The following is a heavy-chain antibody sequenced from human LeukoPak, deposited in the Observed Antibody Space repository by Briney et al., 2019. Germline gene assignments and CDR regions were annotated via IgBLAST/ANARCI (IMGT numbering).Heavy chain of an antibody. Sequence: ASVKVSCKASGYTFTGYYMHWVRQAPGQRPEWMGWFNSNNGGTKLAQKFQGRVTMTTDTSISTAYMELSKLTSDDTAVYYCARDQGNGYYINWFDPWGQGTLVIVSS. V-gene: IGHV1-2*02. CDR1: GYTFTGYY. J-gene: IGHJ5*02. CDR2: FNSNNGGT. D-gene: IGHD3-22*01. CDR3: ARDQGNGYYINWFDP.